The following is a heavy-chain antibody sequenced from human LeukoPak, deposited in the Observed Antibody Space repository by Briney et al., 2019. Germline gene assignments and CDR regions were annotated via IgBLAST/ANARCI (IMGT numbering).Heavy chain of an antibody. J-gene: IGHJ4*02. Sequence: GASVKVSCKASGGTFSSYAISWVRQAPGQGLEWMGGIIPIFGTANYAQKFQGRVTITADESTSTAYMELSSLRSEDTAVYYCARGPSYYYDSSGYYSYWSQGTLVTVSS. CDR1: GGTFSSYA. CDR2: IIPIFGTA. V-gene: IGHV1-69*13. CDR3: ARGPSYYYDSSGYYSY. D-gene: IGHD3-22*01.